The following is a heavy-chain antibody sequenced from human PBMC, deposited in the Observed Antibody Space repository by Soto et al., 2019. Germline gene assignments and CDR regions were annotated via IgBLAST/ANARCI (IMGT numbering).Heavy chain of an antibody. D-gene: IGHD2-15*01. V-gene: IGHV1-46*03. Sequence: QVQLVQSGAEVKKPGASVKVSCKASGYTFTSYYMHWVRQAPGQGLEWMGIINPSSGSTSYAQKFQGRVTMTRDTSTSTVYMELSSLRSEDTAVYYCARDGGDTYCSGGSCYSGDYYYYMDVWGKGTTVTVSS. CDR3: ARDGGDTYCSGGSCYSGDYYYYMDV. CDR2: INPSSGST. J-gene: IGHJ6*03. CDR1: GYTFTSYY.